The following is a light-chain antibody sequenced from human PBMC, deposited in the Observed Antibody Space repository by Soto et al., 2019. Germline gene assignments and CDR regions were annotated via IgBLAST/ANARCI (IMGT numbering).Light chain of an antibody. CDR2: NTD. J-gene: IGLJ3*02. Sequence: QTVVTQEPSLTVSPGGTVTLTCASGTGAVTSGSYPNWFQQKPGQAPRSLIYNTDKRHYSTPTRFSGSLIGGKAALTVSDVQPEDEADYYCLLYYGGSLWVFGGGTKLTV. V-gene: IGLV7-43*01. CDR3: LLYYGGSLWV. CDR1: TGAVTSGSY.